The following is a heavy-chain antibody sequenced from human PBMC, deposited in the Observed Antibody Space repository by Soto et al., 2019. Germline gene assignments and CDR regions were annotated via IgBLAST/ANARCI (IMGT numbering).Heavy chain of an antibody. J-gene: IGHJ3*02. D-gene: IGHD3-9*01. V-gene: IGHV3-48*01. CDR1: GFTFNNKD. CDR3: ATGTFFDWLTNPDHPLDI. Sequence: EVQLVESGGGLVQPGGSLRLSCVASGFTFNNKDIIWVRQAPGKGLEWLSYISGSSATIYDAESVRGRFTISRDNAKNSLYLQMNSLRVEDTAVYHCATGTFFDWLTNPDHPLDIWGQGTMVTVSP. CDR2: ISGSSATI.